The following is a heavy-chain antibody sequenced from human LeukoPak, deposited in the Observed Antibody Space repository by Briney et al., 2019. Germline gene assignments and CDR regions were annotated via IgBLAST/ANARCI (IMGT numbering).Heavy chain of an antibody. CDR1: GFTFDDYA. J-gene: IGHJ4*02. Sequence: GGSLRLSCAASGFTFDDYAMHWVRQTPGKGLEWVSGISWNSGSIGYADSVKGRFTISRDNAKNSLYLQMNSLRAEDTALYNCAKDGYDSSGYYVDYWGQGTLVTVSS. CDR2: ISWNSGSI. CDR3: AKDGYDSSGYYVDY. D-gene: IGHD3-22*01. V-gene: IGHV3-9*01.